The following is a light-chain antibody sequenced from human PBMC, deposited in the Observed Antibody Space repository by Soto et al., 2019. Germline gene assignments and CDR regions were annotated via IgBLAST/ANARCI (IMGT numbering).Light chain of an antibody. CDR1: SSDVGGYNY. J-gene: IGLJ1*01. CDR2: DVS. V-gene: IGLV2-11*01. CDR3: CSYAGSYTSYF. Sequence: QSALTQPRSVSGSTGQSVTISCTGTSSDVGGYNYVSWYQQHPGKAPKLMIYDVSKRPSGVPDRFSGSKSGNTASLTISGLQAEDEADYYCCSYAGSYTSYFFGTGTKVTVL.